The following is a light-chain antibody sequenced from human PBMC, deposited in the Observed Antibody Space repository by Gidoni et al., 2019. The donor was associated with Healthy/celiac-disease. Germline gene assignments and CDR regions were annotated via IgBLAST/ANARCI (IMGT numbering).Light chain of an antibody. Sequence: ATLSCRASQSVSSTLAWYQQKPGQAPRLLIYGAATRATGIPARFSGSGSGTEFTLTISSLQSEDFAVYYCQQYNNWPLTFGGGTKVEIK. J-gene: IGKJ4*01. CDR2: GAA. V-gene: IGKV3-15*01. CDR3: QQYNNWPLT. CDR1: QSVSST.